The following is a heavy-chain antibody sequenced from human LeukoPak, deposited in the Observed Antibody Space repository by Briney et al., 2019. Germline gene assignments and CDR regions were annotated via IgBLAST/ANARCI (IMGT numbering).Heavy chain of an antibody. CDR1: GYSFTSYC. CDR2: ITPSDGGT. V-gene: IGHV1-46*01. J-gene: IGHJ4*02. D-gene: IGHD7-27*01. Sequence: ASVKVSCKASGYSFTSYCMHWVRQAPGQGLEWMGMITPSDGGTTYAQKFQGRATMTTDTSTSTAYMELRSLRSDDTAVYYCARDPGYWGQGTLVTVSS. CDR3: ARDPGY.